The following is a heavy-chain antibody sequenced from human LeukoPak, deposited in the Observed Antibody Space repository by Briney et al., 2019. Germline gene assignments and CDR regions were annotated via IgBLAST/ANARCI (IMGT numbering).Heavy chain of an antibody. Sequence: ASVKVSCKASGYTFTSYGISWVRQAPGQGLEWMGWISGYNGNTNYAQKLQGRVTMTTDTSTSTAYMEIRSLRSEDTAVYYCARDRGYYDSSGYCRFDYWGQGTLVTVSS. CDR3: ARDRGYYDSSGYCRFDY. J-gene: IGHJ4*02. V-gene: IGHV1-18*01. CDR1: GYTFTSYG. CDR2: ISGYNGNT. D-gene: IGHD3-22*01.